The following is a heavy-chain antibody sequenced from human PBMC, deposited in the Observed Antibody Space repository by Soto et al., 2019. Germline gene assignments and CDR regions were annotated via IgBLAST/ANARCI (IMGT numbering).Heavy chain of an antibody. V-gene: IGHV3-30-3*01. CDR3: ARERGGVVVLTTGFAY. Sequence: GGSLRLSCAASGFTFSSYAMHWVRQAPGKGLEWVAVISYDGSNKYYADSVKGRFTISRDNSKNTLYLQMNSLRAEDTAVYYCARERGGVVVLTTGFAYWGQGTLVTVAS. CDR1: GFTFSSYA. CDR2: ISYDGSNK. D-gene: IGHD3-22*01. J-gene: IGHJ4*02.